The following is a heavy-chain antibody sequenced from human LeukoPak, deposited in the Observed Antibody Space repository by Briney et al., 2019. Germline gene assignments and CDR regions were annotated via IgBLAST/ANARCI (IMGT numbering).Heavy chain of an antibody. Sequence: PGGSLRLSCVASEFTSSNYWMSWVRQAPGKGLEWVSYISSSGDTIYYADSVKGRFTISRDNAKNSLYLQMISLRAEDTAVYYCARDGGTRLKYSYGYGDYWGQGTLVTVSS. CDR2: ISSSGDTI. D-gene: IGHD5-18*01. V-gene: IGHV3-48*04. CDR3: ARDGGTRLKYSYGYGDY. CDR1: EFTSSNYW. J-gene: IGHJ4*02.